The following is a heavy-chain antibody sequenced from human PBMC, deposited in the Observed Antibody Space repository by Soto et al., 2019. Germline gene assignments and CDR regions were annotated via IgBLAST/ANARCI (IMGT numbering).Heavy chain of an antibody. Sequence: ASVKGSCKXSGYTYTSYGIHWGSQANGQRLEWMGWINAANGDTKYSPKFQGRVTITRDTSASTAYMELSSLRSEDTAVYYCVRRHVSATGIDWFDPWGQGTLVTVSS. CDR1: GYTYTSYG. CDR3: VRRHVSATGIDWFDP. D-gene: IGHD6-13*01. CDR2: INAANGDT. J-gene: IGHJ5*02. V-gene: IGHV1-3*01.